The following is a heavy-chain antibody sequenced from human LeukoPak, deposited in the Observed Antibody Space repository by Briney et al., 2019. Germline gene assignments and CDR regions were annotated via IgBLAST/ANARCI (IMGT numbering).Heavy chain of an antibody. V-gene: IGHV3-74*01. Sequence: PGGSLRLSCAASGFTFSSYWMHWVRQAPGKGLVWVSRINTDGSSTTYADSVKGRFTISTDNSKNTVYLQMNSLRAEDTALYFCANYIQRPPGMDVWGQGTMVTVSS. CDR1: GFTFSSYW. CDR2: INTDGSST. CDR3: ANYIQRPPGMDV. D-gene: IGHD3-10*02. J-gene: IGHJ6*02.